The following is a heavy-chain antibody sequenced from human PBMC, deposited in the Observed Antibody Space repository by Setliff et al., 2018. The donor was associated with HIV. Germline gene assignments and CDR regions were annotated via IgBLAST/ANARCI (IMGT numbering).Heavy chain of an antibody. V-gene: IGHV4-4*07. CDR3: ARHSDFWSEDAFDI. D-gene: IGHD3-3*01. Sequence: SETLSLTCTVSGGSISIYYWSWIRQLPGEGLEWIGRISAGGYTYYNPSLQSRVTMSVDMSKNQFSLKLSSVTAADTAIYYCARHSDFWSEDAFDIWGQGTMVTVSS. CDR2: ISAGGYT. CDR1: GGSISIYY. J-gene: IGHJ3*02.